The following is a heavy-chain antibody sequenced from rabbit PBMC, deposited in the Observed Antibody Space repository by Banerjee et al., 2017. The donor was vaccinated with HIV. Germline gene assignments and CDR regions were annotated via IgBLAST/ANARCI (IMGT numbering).Heavy chain of an antibody. CDR3: ARDGGRSVYTQYYFNL. Sequence: QEQLVESGGGLVKPEGSLTLTCTASGFSFSNKYVMCWVRQAPGKGLEWIACINTNSGNAVYASWAKGRFTISKTSSTTVTLQMTSLTAADTATYFCARDGGRSVYTQYYFNLWGPGTLVTVS. J-gene: IGHJ4*01. D-gene: IGHD8-1*01. V-gene: IGHV1S45*01. CDR2: INTNSGNA. CDR1: GFSFSNKYV.